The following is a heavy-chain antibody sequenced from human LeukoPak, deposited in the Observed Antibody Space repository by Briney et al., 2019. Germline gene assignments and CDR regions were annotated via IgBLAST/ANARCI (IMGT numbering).Heavy chain of an antibody. D-gene: IGHD3-22*01. Sequence: GASVKVSCKASGYTFTSYAMHWVRQAPGQRLEWMGWINAGNGNTKYSQKFQGRVTITRDTSASTAYMELSSLRSEDTAVYYCARGSSGYYNSGPNFDYWGQGTLVTVSS. CDR1: GYTFTSYA. CDR2: INAGNGNT. V-gene: IGHV1-3*01. CDR3: ARGSSGYYNSGPNFDY. J-gene: IGHJ4*02.